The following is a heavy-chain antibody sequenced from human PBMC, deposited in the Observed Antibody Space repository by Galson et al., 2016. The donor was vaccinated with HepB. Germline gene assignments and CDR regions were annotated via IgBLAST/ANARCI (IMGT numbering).Heavy chain of an antibody. CDR1: GYTFSDYY. CDR3: ARDPPGAPLVDY. CDR2: INPKTGAT. D-gene: IGHD3-3*02. J-gene: IGHJ4*02. Sequence: CKASGYTFSDYYIHWVRQAPGQGLEWMGWINPKTGATNYIEKFQGRVTMTRDTSIGTVYMELSRLRSDDTAVFYCARDPPGAPLVDYWGQGTLLTVSS. V-gene: IGHV1-2*02.